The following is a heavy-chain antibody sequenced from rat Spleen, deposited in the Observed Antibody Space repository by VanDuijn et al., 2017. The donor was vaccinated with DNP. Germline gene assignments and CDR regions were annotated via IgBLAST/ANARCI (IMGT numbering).Heavy chain of an antibody. D-gene: IGHD1-1*01. V-gene: IGHV5S23*01. CDR3: VYYYSVDY. CDR1: GFTFSDYN. J-gene: IGHJ2*01. CDR2: ISPGGGNI. Sequence: EVQLVESGGDLVQPGRSLKLSCAASGFTFSDYNMAWVRQAPAKGLEWVAAISPGGGNIYYRDSVKGRFTISRNNAKSTLYLQMDSLRSEDTATYYCVYYYSVDYWGQGVMVTVSS.